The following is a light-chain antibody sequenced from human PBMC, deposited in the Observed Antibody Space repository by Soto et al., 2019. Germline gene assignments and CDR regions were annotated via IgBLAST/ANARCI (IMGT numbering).Light chain of an antibody. CDR3: QQYSNWPPIT. J-gene: IGKJ5*01. V-gene: IGKV3-15*01. CDR1: QSVSIH. CDR2: DTS. Sequence: ETVMTQSPGTLSVSLGERATLSCRASQSVSIHLAWYQQKPGQAPRLLIYDTSTRATGIPARFSGSWSGTEFTLTISSLQSEDFAVYYCQQYSNWPPITFGQGTRLEI.